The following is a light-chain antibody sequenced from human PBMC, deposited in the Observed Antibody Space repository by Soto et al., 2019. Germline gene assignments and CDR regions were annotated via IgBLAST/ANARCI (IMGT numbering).Light chain of an antibody. V-gene: IGLV2-14*01. CDR1: SSDVGGYNF. CDR3: SSYTSSSTYV. J-gene: IGLJ1*01. Sequence: QSALTQPASVSGSPGQSITISCTGTSSDVGGYNFVSWYQQHPGKAPKLIIYEVSNRPSGVSNRLSGSKSGNTASLTISGLQADDEADYYCSSYTSSSTYVFGTGTKLTVL. CDR2: EVS.